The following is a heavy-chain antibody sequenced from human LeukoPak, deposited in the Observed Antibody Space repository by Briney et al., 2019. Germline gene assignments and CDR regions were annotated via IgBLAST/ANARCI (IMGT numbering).Heavy chain of an antibody. CDR2: INPDSGGT. J-gene: IGHJ3*01. CDR3: ARTFYDTLDSDAFDF. Sequence: ASVKVSFKASGYTFTGYYMHWVRQAPGQGLEWMGWINPDSGGTNNAQKFQGRVTMTRDTSISTAYMELSRLRSDDTAVYYCARTFYDTLDSDAFDFWGQGTMVIVSS. CDR1: GYTFTGYY. D-gene: IGHD2/OR15-2a*01. V-gene: IGHV1-2*02.